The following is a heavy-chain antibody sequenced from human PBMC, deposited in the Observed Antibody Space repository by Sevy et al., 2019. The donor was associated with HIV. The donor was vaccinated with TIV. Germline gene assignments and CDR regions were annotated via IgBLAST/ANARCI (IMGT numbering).Heavy chain of an antibody. Sequence: GGSLRLSCAASGFIFSSFAMGWVRQGPRKGLEWISVISASGDYTYYADSVKGRFTISRDNSKNTLFLQMNSLGAEDTAIFYCAKKMGGGSGMAFLIDYWGQGTLVTVSS. CDR3: AKKMGGGSGMAFLIDY. CDR2: ISASGDYT. J-gene: IGHJ4*02. D-gene: IGHD1-20*01. V-gene: IGHV3-23*01. CDR1: GFIFSSFA.